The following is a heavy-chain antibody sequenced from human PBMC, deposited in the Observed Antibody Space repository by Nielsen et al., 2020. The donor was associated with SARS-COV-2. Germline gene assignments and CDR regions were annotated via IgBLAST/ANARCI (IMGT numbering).Heavy chain of an antibody. V-gene: IGHV5-51*01. D-gene: IGHD3-3*01. CDR3: ARFRLEATIFGAENGMDV. CDR2: IYPGDSDT. Sequence: GGSLRLSCKGSGYSFTSYWIGWVRQMPGKGLEWMGIIYPGDSDTRYSPSFQGQVTISADKSISTAYLQWSSLKASDTAMYYCARFRLEATIFGAENGMDVWGQGTTVTVSS. CDR1: GYSFTSYW. J-gene: IGHJ6*02.